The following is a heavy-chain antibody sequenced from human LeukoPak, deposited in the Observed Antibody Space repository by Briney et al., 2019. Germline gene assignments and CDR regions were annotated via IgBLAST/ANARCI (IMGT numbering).Heavy chain of an antibody. D-gene: IGHD5-24*01. CDR2: INPSGGST. CDR1: GGTFGSYA. J-gene: IGHJ4*02. V-gene: IGHV1-46*01. CDR3: ARGGDGYNTYDFDY. Sequence: ASVTVSCTASGGTFGSYAISWVRQAPGQGLEWMGIINPSGGSTSYAQKFQGRVTMTRDTSTSTVYMELSSLRSEDTAVYYCARGGDGYNTYDFDYWGQGTLVTVSS.